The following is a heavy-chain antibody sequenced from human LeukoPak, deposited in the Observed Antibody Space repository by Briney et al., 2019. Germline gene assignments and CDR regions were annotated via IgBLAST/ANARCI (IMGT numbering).Heavy chain of an antibody. CDR2: IYYSGST. CDR1: GGSISSFY. CDR3: ARDPAHSSGPFDY. Sequence: SETLSLTCTVSGGSISSFYWSWIRQPPGKGLEWIGYIYYSGSTNYNPSLKSRVTISVDTSKNQFSLKLSSVTAADTAVYYCARDPAHSSGPFDYWGQGTLVTVSS. J-gene: IGHJ4*02. D-gene: IGHD3-22*01. V-gene: IGHV4-59*01.